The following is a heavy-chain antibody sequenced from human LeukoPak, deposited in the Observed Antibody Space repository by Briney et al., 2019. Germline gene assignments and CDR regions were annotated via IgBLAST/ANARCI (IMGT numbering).Heavy chain of an antibody. CDR2: ISAYNGNT. D-gene: IGHD3-3*01. V-gene: IGHV1-18*01. Sequence: GASVNVSCKASGYTFTSYGISWVRQAPGQGLEWMGWISAYNGNTNYAQKLQGRVTMTTDTSTSTAYMELRSLRSDDTAVYYCARDLFWSGHSSSGYWGQGTLVTVSS. CDR3: ARDLFWSGHSSSGY. J-gene: IGHJ4*02. CDR1: GYTFTSYG.